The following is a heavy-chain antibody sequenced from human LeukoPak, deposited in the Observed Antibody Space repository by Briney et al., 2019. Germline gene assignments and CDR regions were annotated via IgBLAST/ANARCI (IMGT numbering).Heavy chain of an antibody. Sequence: KASETLSLTCTVSGGSISSYYWSWIRQPPGKGLEWIGYIYYGGSTNYNPSLKSRVTISVDTSKNQFSLKLSSVTAADTAVYYCAGTTVTNPYYFDYWGQGTLVTVSS. V-gene: IGHV4-59*08. CDR2: IYYGGST. CDR1: GGSISSYY. J-gene: IGHJ4*02. CDR3: AGTTVTNPYYFDY. D-gene: IGHD4-17*01.